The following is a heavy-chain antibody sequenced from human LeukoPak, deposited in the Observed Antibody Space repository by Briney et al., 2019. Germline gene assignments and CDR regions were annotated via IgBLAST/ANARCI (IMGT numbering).Heavy chain of an antibody. Sequence: ASVKVSCKASGYTFTSYDINWVRQATGQGLEWMGWMNPNSGNTGYAQKFQGRVTMTRNTSISTAYMELSSLRSEDTAVYYCARAAAAAMRGHWFDPWGQGTLVTVSS. CDR2: MNPNSGNT. D-gene: IGHD2-2*01. CDR3: ARAAAAAMRGHWFDP. J-gene: IGHJ5*02. V-gene: IGHV1-8*01. CDR1: GYTFTSYD.